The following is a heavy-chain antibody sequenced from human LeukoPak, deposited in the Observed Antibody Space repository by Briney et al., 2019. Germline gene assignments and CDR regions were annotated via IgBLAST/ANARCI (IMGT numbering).Heavy chain of an antibody. V-gene: IGHV1-69*01. J-gene: IGHJ3*02. CDR2: IIPIFGTA. Sequence: SVKVSCKASGGTFSSYAISWVRQAPGQGHEWMGGIIPIFGTANYAQKFQGRVTITADESTSTAYMELSSLRSEDTAVYYCAKTYPIDAFDIWGQGTMVTVSS. CDR3: AKTYPIDAFDI. CDR1: GGTFSSYA.